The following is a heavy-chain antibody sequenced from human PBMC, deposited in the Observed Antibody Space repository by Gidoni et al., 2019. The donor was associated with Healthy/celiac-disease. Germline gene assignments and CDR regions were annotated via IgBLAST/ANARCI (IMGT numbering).Heavy chain of an antibody. D-gene: IGHD6-6*01. CDR2: INHSGST. CDR1: GGSFSVYY. J-gene: IGHJ4*02. Sequence: QVQLQKWGAGLLKPSATLSLTCAFSGGSFSVYYWSWIRQPPGKGLEWIGEINHSGSTNYNPSLKSRVTISVDTSKNQFSLKLSSVTAADTAVYYCARDGSSSGFDYWGQGTLVTVSS. CDR3: ARDGSSSGFDY. V-gene: IGHV4-34*01.